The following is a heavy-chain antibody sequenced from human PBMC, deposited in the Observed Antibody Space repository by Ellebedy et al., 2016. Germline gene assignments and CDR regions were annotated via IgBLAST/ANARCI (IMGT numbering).Heavy chain of an antibody. CDR3: ARAVDTAMRYYGMDV. J-gene: IGHJ6*02. Sequence: SGPTLVKPTETLALTCTVSGFSLSNARMGVSWIRQPPGKALEWLAHIFSNDEKSYSTSLKSRLTISKDTSKSQVVLTMTNMDPVDTATYYCARAVDTAMRYYGMDVWGQGTTVTVSS. D-gene: IGHD5-18*01. V-gene: IGHV2-26*01. CDR1: GFSLSNARMG. CDR2: IFSNDEK.